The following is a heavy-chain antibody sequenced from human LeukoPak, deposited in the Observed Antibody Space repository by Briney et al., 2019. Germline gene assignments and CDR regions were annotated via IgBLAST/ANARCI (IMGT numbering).Heavy chain of an antibody. V-gene: IGHV3-23*01. J-gene: IGHJ4*02. CDR3: AKALSYGSGPYYFDY. CDR1: GFTFSSYA. D-gene: IGHD3-10*01. Sequence: GGSLRLSCAASGFTFSSYAMSWVRQAPGKGLGWVSAISGSGGSTYYADSVKGRFTISRDNSKNTLYLQMNSLRAEDTAVYYCAKALSYGSGPYYFDYWGQGTLVTVSS. CDR2: ISGSGGST.